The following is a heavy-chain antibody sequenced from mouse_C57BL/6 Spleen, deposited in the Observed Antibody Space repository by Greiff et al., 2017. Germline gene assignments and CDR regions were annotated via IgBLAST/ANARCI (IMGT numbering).Heavy chain of an antibody. CDR1: GYTFTSYW. Sequence: QVQLQQPGAELVRPGSSVKLSCKASGYTFTSYWMHWVKQRPIQGLEWIGNIDPSDSETHSNQTFKDKATLTVYKSSCTAYVQLSSLTSEDPAVFYCATDDSSGYVGAMDCWGQGTSVTVAS. CDR2: IDPSDSET. CDR3: ATDDSSGYVGAMDC. D-gene: IGHD3-2*02. V-gene: IGHV1-52*01. J-gene: IGHJ4*01.